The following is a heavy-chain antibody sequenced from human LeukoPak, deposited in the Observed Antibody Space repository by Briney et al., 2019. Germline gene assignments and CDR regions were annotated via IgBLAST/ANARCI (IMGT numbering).Heavy chain of an antibody. Sequence: GGSLRLSCAASGFTFSSYGMHWVRQAPGKGLEWVAVISYDGSNKYYADSVKGRFTISRDNSKNTLYLQMNSLRAEDTAVYYCARDHYDIRDYYYYYGMDVWGQGTTVTVSS. CDR2: ISYDGSNK. D-gene: IGHD3-9*01. J-gene: IGHJ6*02. CDR1: GFTFSSYG. V-gene: IGHV3-30*19. CDR3: ARDHYDIRDYYYYYGMDV.